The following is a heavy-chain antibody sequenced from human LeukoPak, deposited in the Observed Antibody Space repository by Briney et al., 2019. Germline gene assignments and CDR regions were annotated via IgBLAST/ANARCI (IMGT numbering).Heavy chain of an antibody. CDR3: ARDTYDSSGYSFDY. J-gene: IGHJ4*02. D-gene: IGHD3-22*01. V-gene: IGHV4-30-2*01. Sequence: SQTLSLTCAVSGGSISSGGYSWSWIRQPPGKGLEWIGYIYHSGSTYYNPSLKSRVTISVDRSKNQFSLKLSSVTAADTAVYSCARDTYDSSGYSFDYWGQGTLVTVSS. CDR1: GGSISSGGYS. CDR2: IYHSGST.